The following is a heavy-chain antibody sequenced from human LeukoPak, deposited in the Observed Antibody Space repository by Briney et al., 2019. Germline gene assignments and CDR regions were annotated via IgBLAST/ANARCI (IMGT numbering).Heavy chain of an antibody. V-gene: IGHV3-48*03. J-gene: IGHJ4*02. CDR1: GFTFGGYS. Sequence: GGSLRLSCSTSGFTFGGYSMSWVRQAPGKGLEWVSYISSSGSTIYYADSVKGRFTISRDNAKNSLYLQMNSLRAEDTAVYYCARDMYYYDSSGLDYWGQGTLVTVSS. CDR2: ISSSGSTI. D-gene: IGHD3-22*01. CDR3: ARDMYYYDSSGLDY.